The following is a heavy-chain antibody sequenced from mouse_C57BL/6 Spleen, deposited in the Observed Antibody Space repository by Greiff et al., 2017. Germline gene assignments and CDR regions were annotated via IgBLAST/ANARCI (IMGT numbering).Heavy chain of an antibody. Sequence: ESGPGLVKPSQSLSLTCSVTGYSITSGYYWNWIRQFPGNKLEWMGYISYDGSNNYNPSLKNRISITRDTSKNQFFLKLNSVTTEDTATYYCAREMITHYYAMDYWGQGTSVTVSS. CDR2: ISYDGSN. CDR3: AREMITHYYAMDY. J-gene: IGHJ4*01. D-gene: IGHD2-4*01. V-gene: IGHV3-6*01. CDR1: GYSITSGYY.